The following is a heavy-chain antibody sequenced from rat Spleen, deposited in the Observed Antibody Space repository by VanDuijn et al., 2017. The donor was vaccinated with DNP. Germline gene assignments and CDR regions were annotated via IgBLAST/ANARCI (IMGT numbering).Heavy chain of an antibody. D-gene: IGHD1-6*01. V-gene: IGHV5S13*01. J-gene: IGHJ3*01. Sequence: EVQLVESGGGLVQPGRSLKLSCAASGFTFSNYGMAWVRQAPTKGLEWVASITNSGGSTYYRDSVKGRFTISRDNAKSCLYLQMNSLKSEDTATYYCARTRFIYTTATGLAYWGKGTLVTVSS. CDR3: ARTRFIYTTATGLAY. CDR1: GFTFSNYG. CDR2: ITNSGGST.